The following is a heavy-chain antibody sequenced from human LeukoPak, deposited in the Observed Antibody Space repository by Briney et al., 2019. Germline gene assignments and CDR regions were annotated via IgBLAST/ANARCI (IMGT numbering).Heavy chain of an antibody. Sequence: GASVKVSCKASGYTFTGYYMHWVRQAPGQGREWMGWINPNSGGTNYAQKFPGRVTMTRDTSISTAYMELSRLRSDDTAVYYCARCQVMGYSSSWYPPDFDYWGQGTLVTVSS. CDR1: GYTFTGYY. CDR3: ARCQVMGYSSSWYPPDFDY. J-gene: IGHJ4*02. D-gene: IGHD6-13*01. V-gene: IGHV1-2*02. CDR2: INPNSGGT.